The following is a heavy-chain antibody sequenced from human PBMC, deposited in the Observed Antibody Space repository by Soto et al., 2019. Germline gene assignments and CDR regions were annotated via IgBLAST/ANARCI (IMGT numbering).Heavy chain of an antibody. CDR3: ARDEGLAARYYYYGMDV. V-gene: IGHV1-69*13. CDR2: IIPIFGTA. J-gene: IGHJ6*02. Sequence: QVQLVQSGAEVKKPGASVKVSCKASGYTFSSYGISWVRQAPGQGLEWMGGIIPIFGTANYAQKFQGRVTITADESTSTAYMELSSLRSEDTAVYYCARDEGLAARYYYYGMDVWGQGTTVTVSS. D-gene: IGHD6-6*01. CDR1: GYTFSSYG.